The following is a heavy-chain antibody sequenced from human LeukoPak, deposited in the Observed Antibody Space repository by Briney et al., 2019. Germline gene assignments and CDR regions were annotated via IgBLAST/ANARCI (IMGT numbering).Heavy chain of an antibody. CDR1: GFIFTNYD. J-gene: IGHJ6*03. V-gene: IGHV3-69-1*01. CDR2: ISPSGTI. D-gene: IGHD5-12*01. Sequence: PGGSLRLSCAASGFIFTNYDMNWVRQAPGKGLAWISSISPSGTIYYADSVKGRFTTSRDNVKNSLYLQMSSLTAEDTAVYYCARDRSGYDPTSGMRCFFYMDVWGKGTTLTVSS. CDR3: ARDRSGYDPTSGMRCFFYMDV.